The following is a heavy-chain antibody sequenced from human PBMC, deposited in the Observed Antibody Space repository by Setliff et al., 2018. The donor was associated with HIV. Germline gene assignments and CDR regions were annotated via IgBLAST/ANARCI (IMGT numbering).Heavy chain of an antibody. J-gene: IGHJ4*02. Sequence: TSETLSLTCTVSGGSINSYWWSWVRRPPGKGLEWIGEINHSGTTNSNPSLKSRVTISVDTSKNHFSLKLSSVTAADTAVYYCARSLLPSITVAGTIGYWGQGSLVTVSS. CDR2: INHSGTT. CDR1: GGSINSYW. D-gene: IGHD6-19*01. CDR3: ARSLLPSITVAGTIGY. V-gene: IGHV4-4*02.